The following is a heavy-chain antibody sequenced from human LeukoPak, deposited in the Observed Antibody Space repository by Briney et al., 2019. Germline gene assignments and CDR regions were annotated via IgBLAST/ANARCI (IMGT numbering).Heavy chain of an antibody. D-gene: IGHD2-15*01. CDR1: GGSFSGYY. Sequence: SETLPLTCAVYGGSFSGYYWSWIRQPPGKGLEWIGEINHSGSTNYNPSLKSRVTISVDTSKNQFSLKLSSVTAADTAVYYCARVRGRQGDHRDWGQGTLVTVSS. J-gene: IGHJ4*02. CDR3: ARVRGRQGDHRD. V-gene: IGHV4-34*01. CDR2: INHSGST.